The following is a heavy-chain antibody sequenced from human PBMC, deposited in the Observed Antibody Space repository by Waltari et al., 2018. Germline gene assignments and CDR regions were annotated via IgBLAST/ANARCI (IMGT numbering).Heavy chain of an antibody. J-gene: IGHJ1*01. Sequence: QVQLAESGGGVVQPGGSLRLPCKASGLIFSRFDMHWVRQAPGMGLEWVSVIRFDGSQKYYSESLKGRFTVSRDNSRDTLYLHMKNLESDDTATYFCAGDISVSSPSLWGRGTLVTVSS. V-gene: IGHV3-30*02. CDR3: AGDISVSSPSL. CDR2: IRFDGSQK. D-gene: IGHD3-3*02. CDR1: GLIFSRFD.